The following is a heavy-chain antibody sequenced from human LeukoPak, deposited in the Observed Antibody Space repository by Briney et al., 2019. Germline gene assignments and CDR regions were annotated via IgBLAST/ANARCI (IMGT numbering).Heavy chain of an antibody. Sequence: GESLKISCKGFGYSFTSYWIGWVRQMPGKGLEWMGIIYPGDSDTRYSPSFQGQVSFSADRSISTAYLQWSSLKASDTAMYYCARREGCSSTSCYKAFDIWGQGTMVTVSS. CDR2: IYPGDSDT. D-gene: IGHD2-2*02. V-gene: IGHV5-51*01. J-gene: IGHJ3*02. CDR1: GYSFTSYW. CDR3: ARREGCSSTSCYKAFDI.